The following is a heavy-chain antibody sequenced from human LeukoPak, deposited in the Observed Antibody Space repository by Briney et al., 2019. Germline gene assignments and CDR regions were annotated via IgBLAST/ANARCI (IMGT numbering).Heavy chain of an antibody. V-gene: IGHV3-23*01. CDR3: ARHTYYYDSSGYLVY. D-gene: IGHD3-22*01. J-gene: IGHJ4*02. CDR1: GFTFSSYA. CDR2: ISGSGGST. Sequence: GGSLRLSCAASGFTFSSYAMSWVRQAPGKGLEWVSAISGSGGSTYYADSVKGRFTISRDNTKNTLYLQRNSLRAEDTAVYYCARHTYYYDSSGYLVYWGQGTLVTVSS.